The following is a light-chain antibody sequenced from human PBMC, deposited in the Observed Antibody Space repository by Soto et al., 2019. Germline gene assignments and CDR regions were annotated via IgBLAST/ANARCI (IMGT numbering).Light chain of an antibody. Sequence: QSVLTQPPSVSAAPGQKVTISCSGSSSNIGGNSVSWYQQLPGTAPKLLIYDDNKRPSGIPDRFSGSKSGTSATLGITGFQTGDAADYYCGSWDSTLSAYVFGNVTKVTV. CDR2: DDN. CDR1: SSNIGGNS. J-gene: IGLJ1*01. CDR3: GSWDSTLSAYV. V-gene: IGLV1-51*01.